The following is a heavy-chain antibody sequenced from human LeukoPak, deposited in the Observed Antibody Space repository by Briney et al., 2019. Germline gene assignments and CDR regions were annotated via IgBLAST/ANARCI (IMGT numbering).Heavy chain of an antibody. J-gene: IGHJ4*02. Sequence: GASVKVSCKASGYTFINYGVTWVRQAPGQGLEWMGRISASNGNTNYAQKLQGRVTMTTETSTSTAYMELRSLRSDDTAVYYCARALSRGYSGYDYGLGYWGQGTLVTVSS. V-gene: IGHV1-18*01. CDR1: GYTFINYG. CDR3: ARALSRGYSGYDYGLGY. CDR2: ISASNGNT. D-gene: IGHD5-12*01.